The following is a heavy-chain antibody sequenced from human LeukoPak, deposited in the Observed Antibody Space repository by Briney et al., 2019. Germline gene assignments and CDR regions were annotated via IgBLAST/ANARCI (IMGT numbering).Heavy chain of an antibody. CDR3: ARSNQADDY. CDR1: GFTFSSYW. V-gene: IGHV3-74*01. CDR2: INLGGSSI. Sequence: GGSLRLSCAASGFTFSSYWMHWVRQVPGKGLAWVARINLGGSSITYADSVKGRFTISRDNAKNTLYLQMDSLRAEDTGVYYCARSNQADDYWGQGTLVTVSS. J-gene: IGHJ4*02. D-gene: IGHD1-14*01.